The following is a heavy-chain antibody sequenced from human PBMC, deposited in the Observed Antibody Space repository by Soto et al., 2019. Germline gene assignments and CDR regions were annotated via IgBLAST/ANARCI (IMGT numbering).Heavy chain of an antibody. CDR2: VYYTGST. V-gene: IGHV4-59*01. D-gene: IGHD6-19*01. J-gene: IGHJ4*02. Sequence: LTCSVSGGSISGSYWSWIRQSPGKGLEWLGYVYYTGSTNYSPSLRSRVSISVDTSKNEFSLRLSSVTAADTAVYFCARSVAVPGAHIDYWGQGTQVTVSS. CDR1: GGSISGSY. CDR3: ARSVAVPGAHIDY.